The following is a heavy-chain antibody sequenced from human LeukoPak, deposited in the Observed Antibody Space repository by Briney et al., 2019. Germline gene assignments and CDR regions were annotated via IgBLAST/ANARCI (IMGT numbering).Heavy chain of an antibody. D-gene: IGHD5-18*01. J-gene: IGHJ4*02. CDR3: AKDHGPDTGGHDY. V-gene: IGHV3-30*18. Sequence: GGSLRLSCAASRFTFSSYGMHWVSQAPGKGLEWVAVISYDGRNKYYADSVKGRFTISRDNSKKTLYLQMNSRRAEDTAVYYCAKDHGPDTGGHDYWGQGTLVTVSS. CDR2: ISYDGRNK. CDR1: RFTFSSYG.